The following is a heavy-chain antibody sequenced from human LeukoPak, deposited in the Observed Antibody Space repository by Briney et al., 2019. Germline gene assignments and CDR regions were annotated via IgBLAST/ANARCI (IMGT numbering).Heavy chain of an antibody. D-gene: IGHD3-22*01. CDR1: GFTFSSYS. Sequence: GGSLRLSCAASGFTFSSYSMNWVRQAPGKGLEWVSSISSSSSYIYYADSVKGRFTISRDNAKNSLYLQMSRLRAEDTAVYYCARHDSSGYYLNGMDVWGQGTTVTVSS. CDR3: ARHDSSGYYLNGMDV. CDR2: ISSSSSYI. V-gene: IGHV3-21*01. J-gene: IGHJ6*02.